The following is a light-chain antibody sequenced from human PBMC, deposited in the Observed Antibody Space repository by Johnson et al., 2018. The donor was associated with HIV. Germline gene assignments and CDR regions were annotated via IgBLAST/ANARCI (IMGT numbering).Light chain of an antibody. Sequence: QSVLTQPPSVSAAPGQKVTISCSGSSSNIGNNYVSWYQQLPGTAPKLLIYDNNKRPSGIPDRFSASKSGTSATLVITGLQPGDEADYYCGAWDSSLSAHFVFGVGSKVTVL. CDR1: SSNIGNNY. CDR3: GAWDSSLSAHFV. CDR2: DNN. V-gene: IGLV1-51*01. J-gene: IGLJ1*01.